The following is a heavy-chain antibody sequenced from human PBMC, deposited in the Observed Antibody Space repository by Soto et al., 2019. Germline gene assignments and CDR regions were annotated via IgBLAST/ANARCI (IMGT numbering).Heavy chain of an antibody. J-gene: IGHJ4*02. Sequence: EVQLLESGGGLAQPGGSLRLSCAASGFTFSSYPMSWVRQAPGQGLEWVSGIVGSGGIIYYADSVKGRFTISRDNSKNTLYLRMNSLRAEDTAVYYCAKNSAATIRLGYDYWGQGTLVTDSS. D-gene: IGHD5-12*01. CDR3: AKNSAATIRLGYDY. CDR2: IVGSGGII. CDR1: GFTFSSYP. V-gene: IGHV3-23*01.